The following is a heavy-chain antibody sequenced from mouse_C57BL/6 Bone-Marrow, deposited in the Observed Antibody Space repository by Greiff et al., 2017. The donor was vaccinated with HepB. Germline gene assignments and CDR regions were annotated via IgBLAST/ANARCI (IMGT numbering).Heavy chain of an antibody. J-gene: IGHJ3*01. Sequence: EVKLQESGPGLVKPSQSLSLTCSVTGYSITSGYYWNWIRQFPGNKLEWMGYISYDGSNNYNPSLKNRISITRDTSKNQFFLKLNSVTTEDTATYYCARVYPFPAYWGQGTLVTVSA. V-gene: IGHV3-6*01. CDR2: ISYDGSN. CDR1: GYSITSGYY. CDR3: ARVYPFPAY.